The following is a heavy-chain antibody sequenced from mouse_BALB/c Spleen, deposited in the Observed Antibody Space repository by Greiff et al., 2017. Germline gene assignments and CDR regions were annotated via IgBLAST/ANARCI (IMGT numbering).Heavy chain of an antibody. CDR1: GFSLTGYG. CDR3: AREGGSSSYAMDY. V-gene: IGHV2-6-7*01. J-gene: IGHJ4*01. D-gene: IGHD1-1*01. Sequence: QVQLKESGPGLVAPSQSLSITCTVSGFSLTGYGVNWVRQPPGKGLEWLGMIWGDGSTDYNSALKSRLSISKDNSKSQVFLKMNSLQTDDTARYYCAREGGSSSYAMDYWGQGTSVTVSS. CDR2: IWGDGST.